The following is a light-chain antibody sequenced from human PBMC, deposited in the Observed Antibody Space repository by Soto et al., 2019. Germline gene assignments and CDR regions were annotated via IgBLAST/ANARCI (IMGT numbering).Light chain of an antibody. CDR3: QKYNSAPGT. CDR2: AAS. V-gene: IGKV1-27*01. CDR1: QGISNY. Sequence: DIQMTQSPSSLSASVGDRVTITCRASQGISNYLAWYQQKPGKVPQLLIYAASTLQSGVPSRFSGSGAGTDITLTISSLQPEDVATYCCQKYNSAPGTFGQGTKVEIK. J-gene: IGKJ1*01.